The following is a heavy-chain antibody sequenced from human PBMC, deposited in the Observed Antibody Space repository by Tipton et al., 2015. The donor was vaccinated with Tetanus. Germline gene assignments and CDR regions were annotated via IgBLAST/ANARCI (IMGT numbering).Heavy chain of an antibody. J-gene: IGHJ5*02. CDR2: VYYSGDT. V-gene: IGHV4-31*03. CDR3: ARDQGGGRVVRLNWFDP. Sequence: LRLSCTVSGGSISSSSYYWGWIRQPPGKGLEWIGYVYYSGDTYYNPSCKSRVTISVDTSKNQFSLDLYSVTAADTAVYYCARDQGGGRVVRLNWFDPWGQGTLVTVSS. CDR1: GGSISSSSYY. D-gene: IGHD6-6*01.